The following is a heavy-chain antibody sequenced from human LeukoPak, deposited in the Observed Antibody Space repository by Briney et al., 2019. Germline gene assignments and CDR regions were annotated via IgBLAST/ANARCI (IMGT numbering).Heavy chain of an antibody. CDR2: INHSGST. CDR1: GGSFSGYY. CDR3: ARRKIMVTCLDY. Sequence: SETLSLTCAVYGGSFSGYYWSWIRQPPGKGLEWIGEINHSGSTNYNPSLKSRVTISVDTSKNQFSLKLSSVTAADTAVYYCARRKIMVTCLDYWGQGTLVTVSS. D-gene: IGHD5-18*01. J-gene: IGHJ4*02. V-gene: IGHV4-34*01.